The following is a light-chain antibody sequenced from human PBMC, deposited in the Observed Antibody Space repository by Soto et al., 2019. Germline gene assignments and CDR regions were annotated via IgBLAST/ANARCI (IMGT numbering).Light chain of an antibody. CDR3: QQRVNWPLT. Sequence: EIVLTQSPATLSLSPGERATLSCRASQSISVYLAWYQQKLGQAPRLLISDAYNRATGIPARFSGSGSGTDFTLTISSLEPEDFAVYYCQQRVNWPLTFGGWTTVEIK. CDR1: QSISVY. CDR2: DAY. V-gene: IGKV3-11*01. J-gene: IGKJ4*01.